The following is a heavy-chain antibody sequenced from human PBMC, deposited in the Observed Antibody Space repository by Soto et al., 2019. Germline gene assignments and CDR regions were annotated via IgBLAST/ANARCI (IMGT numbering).Heavy chain of an antibody. CDR2: INAGNGNT. Sequence: QVQLVQSGAEVKKPGASVKVSCKASGYTFTSYAMHWVRQAPGQRLEWMGWINAGNGNTKYSQKFQGRVTITRDTSASTAYMELSSLRSEDTAVYYCASQYGSGSYGCRYYGMDVWGQGTTVTVSS. D-gene: IGHD3-10*01. CDR3: ASQYGSGSYGCRYYGMDV. J-gene: IGHJ6*02. V-gene: IGHV1-3*01. CDR1: GYTFTSYA.